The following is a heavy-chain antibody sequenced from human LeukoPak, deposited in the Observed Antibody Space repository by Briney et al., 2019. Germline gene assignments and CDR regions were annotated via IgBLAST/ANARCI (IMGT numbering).Heavy chain of an antibody. CDR2: IYYSGST. V-gene: IGHV4-39*07. CDR3: ARGRRYCSGGSCYPRAFDI. CDR1: GGSISSSSYY. Sequence: SETLSLTCTVSGGSISSSSYYWGWIRRPPGKGLEWIGNIYYSGSTNYNPSLKSRVTISVDTSKNQFSLKLSSVTAADTAVYYCARGRRYCSGGSCYPRAFDIWGQGTMVTVSS. D-gene: IGHD2-15*01. J-gene: IGHJ3*02.